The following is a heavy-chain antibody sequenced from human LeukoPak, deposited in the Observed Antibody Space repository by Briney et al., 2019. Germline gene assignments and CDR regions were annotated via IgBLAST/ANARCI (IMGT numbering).Heavy chain of an antibody. J-gene: IGHJ6*02. V-gene: IGHV3-23*01. CDR1: GFTFSSYA. CDR3: AKGDRVYCSGGSCYSPPGYYYYGMDV. D-gene: IGHD2-15*01. CDR2: ISGSGGST. Sequence: QAGGSLRLSCAASGFTFSSYAMSWIRQAPGKGLEWVSAISGSGGSTYYADSVKGRFTISRDNSKNTLYLQMNSLRAEDTAVYYCAKGDRVYCSGGSCYSPPGYYYYGMDVWGQGTTVTVSS.